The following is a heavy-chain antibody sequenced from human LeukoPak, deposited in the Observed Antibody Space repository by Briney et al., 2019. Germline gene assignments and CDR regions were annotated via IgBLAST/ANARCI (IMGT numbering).Heavy chain of an antibody. Sequence: ASVKVSCKASGYTFTSYDINWVRQATGQGLEWMGWMNPNSGNTGYAQKFQGRVTMTRNTSISTAYMELSSLRSEDTAVYYCARGRRGQEYFQHRGQGTLVTVSS. CDR3: ARGRRGQEYFQH. D-gene: IGHD3-10*01. CDR1: GYTFTSYD. CDR2: MNPNSGNT. J-gene: IGHJ1*01. V-gene: IGHV1-8*01.